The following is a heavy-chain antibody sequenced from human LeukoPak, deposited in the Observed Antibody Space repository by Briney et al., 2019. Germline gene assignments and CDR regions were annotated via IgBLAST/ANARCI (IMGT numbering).Heavy chain of an antibody. CDR2: ISSSSSYI. CDR3: ARDLAVVTAMSPCAFDI. Sequence: GGSLRLSCAASGFTFSSYSMNWVRQAPGKGLEWVSSISSSSSYIYYADSVKGRFTISRDNAKNSLYLQMNSLRAEDTAVYYCARDLAVVTAMSPCAFDIWGQGTMVTVSS. J-gene: IGHJ3*02. D-gene: IGHD4-23*01. CDR1: GFTFSSYS. V-gene: IGHV3-21*01.